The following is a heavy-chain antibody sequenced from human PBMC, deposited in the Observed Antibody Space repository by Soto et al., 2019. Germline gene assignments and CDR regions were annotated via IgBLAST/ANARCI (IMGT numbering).Heavy chain of an antibody. CDR3: ARGRLGYCSGGSCYDYYYYYGMDV. CDR1: GGSISSGGYY. Sequence: QVQLQESGPGLVKPSQTLSLTCTVSGGSISSGGYYWSWIRQHPGKGLEWIGYMYYSGSTYYNPYLKSRVTISVDTSKNQFSLKLSSVTAADTAVYYCARGRLGYCSGGSCYDYYYYYGMDVWGQGTTVTVSS. CDR2: MYYSGST. V-gene: IGHV4-31*03. J-gene: IGHJ6*02. D-gene: IGHD2-15*01.